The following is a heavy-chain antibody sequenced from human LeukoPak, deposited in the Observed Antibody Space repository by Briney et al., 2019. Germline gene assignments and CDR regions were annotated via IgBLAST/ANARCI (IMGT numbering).Heavy chain of an antibody. D-gene: IGHD6-19*01. CDR1: GDSISSISSY. CDR3: ARGGAVSGPYDAFDI. Sequence: PSETLSLTCTVSGDSISSISSYWGWIRQPPGKGLDWIGSIYYSGNTYYNPSLKSRVTISVDTSKNRFSLNLSSATAADTAVYYCARGGAVSGPYDAFDIWGRGTMVTVSS. J-gene: IGHJ3*02. V-gene: IGHV4-39*07. CDR2: IYYSGNT.